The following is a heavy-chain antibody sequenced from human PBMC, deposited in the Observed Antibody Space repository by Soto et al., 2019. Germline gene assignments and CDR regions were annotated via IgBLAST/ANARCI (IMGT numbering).Heavy chain of an antibody. J-gene: IGHJ6*02. CDR2: INPNSGGT. D-gene: IGHD2-2*01. CDR3: ASETGYCSSTSCPNIYYYGMDV. V-gene: IGHV1-2*04. CDR1: GYTFTGYY. Sequence: ASVKVSCKASGYTFTGYYMHWVRQAPGQGLEWMGWINPNSGGTNYAQKFQGWVTMTRDTSISKAYMELSRLRSDDTAVYYCASETGYCSSTSCPNIYYYGMDVWGQGTTVTVSS.